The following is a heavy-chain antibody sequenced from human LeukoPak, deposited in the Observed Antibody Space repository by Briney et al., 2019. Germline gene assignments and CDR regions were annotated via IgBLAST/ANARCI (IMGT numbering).Heavy chain of an antibody. J-gene: IGHJ4*02. D-gene: IGHD6-19*01. CDR2: IKQDGSET. CDR1: GFMFSTYW. Sequence: GGSLRLSCATSGFMFSTYWMTWVRQAPGKGLEWVANIKQDGSETYYVDSVTGRFTISRDNTKKSLYLQVDSLRAEDTAFYCTSVIWNSGWQHYWGQGTLVTVSS. CDR3: TSVIWNSGWQHY. V-gene: IGHV3-7*01.